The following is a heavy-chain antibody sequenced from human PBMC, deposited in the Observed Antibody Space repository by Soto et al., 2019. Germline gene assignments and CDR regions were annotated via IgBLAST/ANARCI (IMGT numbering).Heavy chain of an antibody. CDR2: ISAYNGNT. CDR1: GYTFTSYG. J-gene: IGHJ4*02. CDR3: ARDHRYFDWLSLDY. Sequence: WASVKVSCKASGYTFTSYGISWVRQAPGQGLEWMGWISAYNGNTNYAQKLQGRVTMTTDTSTSTAYMELRSLRSDDTAVYYCARDHRYFDWLSLDYWGQGTLVTVSS. V-gene: IGHV1-18*04. D-gene: IGHD3-9*01.